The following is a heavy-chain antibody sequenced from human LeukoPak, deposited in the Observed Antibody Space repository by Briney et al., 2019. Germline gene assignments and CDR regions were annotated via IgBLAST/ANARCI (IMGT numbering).Heavy chain of an antibody. CDR2: IYHSGST. Sequence: PSETLSLTCTVSGYSISSGYYWGWIRQPPGKGLEWIGSIYHSGSTYYNPSLKSRVTISVDTSKNQFSLKLSSVTAADTAVYYCARIMRGSSRGRPTKRGYAFDIWGRGTMVTVSS. V-gene: IGHV4-38-2*02. CDR3: ARIMRGSSRGRPTKRGYAFDI. J-gene: IGHJ3*02. D-gene: IGHD3-10*01. CDR1: GYSISSGYY.